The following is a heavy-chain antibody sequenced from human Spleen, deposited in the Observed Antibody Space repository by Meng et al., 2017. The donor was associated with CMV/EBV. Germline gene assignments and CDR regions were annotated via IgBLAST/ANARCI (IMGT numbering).Heavy chain of an antibody. V-gene: IGHV3-74*01. CDR1: GFTFSSYW. D-gene: IGHD3-10*01. CDR2: INSGGNST. CDR3: ARIRITMVRGVPDIYGMDV. J-gene: IGHJ6*02. Sequence: GGSLRLSCAASGFTFSSYWMHWVRQASGKGLVWVSRINSGGNSTTYADSVKGRFTISRDNAKITLYMQMNSLRAEDTAVYYCARIRITMVRGVPDIYGMDVWGQGTTVTVSS.